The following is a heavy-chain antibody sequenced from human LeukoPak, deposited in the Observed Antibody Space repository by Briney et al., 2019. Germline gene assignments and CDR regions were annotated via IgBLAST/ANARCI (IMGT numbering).Heavy chain of an antibody. D-gene: IGHD4-17*01. Sequence: PGGSLRLSCAASGFTFSSYGMSWVRQAPGKGLEWVSVISGSGGSTYYADSVKGRFTISRDNSKNTLYLQMNSLRAEDTAVYYCAKDLKVWSTVTNFDYWGQGTLVTVSS. CDR3: AKDLKVWSTVTNFDY. CDR1: GFTFSSYG. V-gene: IGHV3-23*01. CDR2: ISGSGGST. J-gene: IGHJ4*02.